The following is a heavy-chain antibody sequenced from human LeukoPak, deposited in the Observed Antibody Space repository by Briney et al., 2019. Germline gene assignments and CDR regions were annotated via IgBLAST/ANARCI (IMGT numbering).Heavy chain of an antibody. D-gene: IGHD3-22*01. Sequence: AGTLRLTCSASGFTFSSYAMHWVRQAPGKGLEYVSAISSNGGSTYYADPVKGRFTISRDNAKNKLYLQMSSLRAEDTAVYYCVKASGYYDSSGYRYDAFDIWGQGTMVTVSS. V-gene: IGHV3-64D*06. CDR3: VKASGYYDSSGYRYDAFDI. CDR1: GFTFSSYA. J-gene: IGHJ3*02. CDR2: ISSNGGST.